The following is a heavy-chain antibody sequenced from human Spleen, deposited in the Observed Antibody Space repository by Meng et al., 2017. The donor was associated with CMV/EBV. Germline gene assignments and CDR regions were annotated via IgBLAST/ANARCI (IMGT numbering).Heavy chain of an antibody. CDR3: AKDLVPAAVGQDAFDV. V-gene: IGHV1-2*02. D-gene: IGHD2-2*01. Sequence: ASVKVSCKASGYTFTGYYLHWVRQAPGQGLEWMGWINPNSGGTNYAQKFQGGVTMTRDTSISTAYMELSRLRSDDTAVYYCAKDLVPAAVGQDAFDVWGQGTMVTVSS. CDR2: INPNSGGT. CDR1: GYTFTGYY. J-gene: IGHJ3*01.